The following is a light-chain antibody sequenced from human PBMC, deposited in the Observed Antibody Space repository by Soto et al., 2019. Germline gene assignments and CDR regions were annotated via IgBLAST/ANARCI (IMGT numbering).Light chain of an antibody. CDR2: RAS. Sequence: EIEMTQSPAPLSVSPGERATLSCTASHYVYSNVAWFQERPGQAPRLLIYRASTRATDTPARLHGSGSGTEFTLTITSLPSVDFALYYCQQYHNLWTFGQGTKVDIK. CDR1: HYVYSN. V-gene: IGKV3-15*01. J-gene: IGKJ1*01. CDR3: QQYHNLWT.